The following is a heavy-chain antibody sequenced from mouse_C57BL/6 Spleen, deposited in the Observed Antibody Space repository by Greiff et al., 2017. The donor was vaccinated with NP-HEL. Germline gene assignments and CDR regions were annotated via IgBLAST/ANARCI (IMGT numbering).Heavy chain of an antibody. CDR3: ARPGLGYVWFAY. D-gene: IGHD6-5*01. V-gene: IGHV1-64*01. Sequence: QVQLQQPGAELVKPGASVKLSCKASGYTFTSYWMHWVKQRPGQGLEWIGMIHPNSGSTNYNEKFKSKATLTVDKSSSTAYMQLSSLTSEDSAVYYCARPGLGYVWFAYWGQGTLVTVSA. J-gene: IGHJ3*01. CDR2: IHPNSGST. CDR1: GYTFTSYW.